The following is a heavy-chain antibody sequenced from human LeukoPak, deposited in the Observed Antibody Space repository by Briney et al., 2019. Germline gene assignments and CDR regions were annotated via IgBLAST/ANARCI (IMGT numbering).Heavy chain of an antibody. CDR2: VHPGDSAT. CDR3: TGDFGSESGVGY. V-gene: IGHV5-51*01. D-gene: IGHD3-10*01. Sequence: ESLKISCKGSGYSFTNHWIGWVRQMPGKGLEWMGIVHPGDSATTYSPSFEGQVTISADKSISTAYLQWSSLKASDTAMYYCTGDFGSESGVGYWGQGTLVTVSS. J-gene: IGHJ4*02. CDR1: GYSFTNHW.